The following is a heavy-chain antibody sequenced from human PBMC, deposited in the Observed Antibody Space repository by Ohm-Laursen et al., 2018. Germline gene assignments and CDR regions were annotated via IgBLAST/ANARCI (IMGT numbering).Heavy chain of an antibody. J-gene: IGHJ4*02. CDR2: IYASGST. V-gene: IGHV4-4*07. CDR1: GGSLSSDN. CDR3: ARETTTVTYLIDY. D-gene: IGHD4-17*01. Sequence: SDTLSLTCTVSGGSLSSDNWSWIRQPAGKGLEWIGRIYASGSTNYNPSLKSRVTMAVDTSKNQFSLKLSSVTAADTAVYFCARETTTVTYLIDYWGQGTLVTVSS.